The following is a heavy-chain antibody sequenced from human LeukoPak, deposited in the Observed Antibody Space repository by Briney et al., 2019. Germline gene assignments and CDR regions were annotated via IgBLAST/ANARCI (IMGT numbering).Heavy chain of an antibody. Sequence: GGSLRLSCAPSAFTSSTYEMSWVRQAPGRGLEWVSYIISSGGTIYYADSVKSRFTNAKDNAKNSLYLQKNSLRAEDTAVYYCARASGDYVFWGQGTLVTVSS. J-gene: IGHJ4*02. CDR1: AFTSSTYE. CDR2: IISSGGTI. D-gene: IGHD4-17*01. V-gene: IGHV3-48*03. CDR3: ARASGDYVF.